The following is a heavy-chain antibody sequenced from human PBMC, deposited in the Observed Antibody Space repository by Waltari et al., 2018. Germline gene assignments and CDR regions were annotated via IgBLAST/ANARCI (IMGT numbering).Heavy chain of an antibody. CDR2: IIPILGIA. J-gene: IGHJ4*02. D-gene: IGHD2-15*01. V-gene: IGHV1-69*02. CDR3: ARVLGPYYFDY. CDR1: GGTFSSYT. Sequence: QVQLVQSGAEVKKPGSSVKVSCKASGGTFSSYTISWVRQAPGQGLEWMGRIIPILGIANYAQKFQGRVTITADEATSTAYMELSSLRSEDTAVYYCARVLGPYYFDYWGQGTLVTVSS.